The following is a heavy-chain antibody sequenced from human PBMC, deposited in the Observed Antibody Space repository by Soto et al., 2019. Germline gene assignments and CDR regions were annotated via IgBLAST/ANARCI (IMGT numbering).Heavy chain of an antibody. CDR1: GGSISHVYYY. J-gene: IGHJ4*02. V-gene: IGHV4-30-4*01. CDR2: IYNGGST. D-gene: IGHD7-27*01. Sequence: PSETLSLTCAVSGGSISHVYYYWSWIRQLPDKGLEWIGHIYNGGSTYNNPSLTSRVTISVDTSRNQFSLQLTTVSAAAPDVYYCATGPSGDKVDSWGQGILVTVSS. CDR3: ATGPSGDKVDS.